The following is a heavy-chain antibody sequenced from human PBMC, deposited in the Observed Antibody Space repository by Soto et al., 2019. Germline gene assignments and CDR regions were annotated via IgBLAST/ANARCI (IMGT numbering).Heavy chain of an antibody. V-gene: IGHV4-34*01. D-gene: IGHD3-3*01. CDR2: INHSGST. Sequence: SETLSLTCTVSGGSISSYYWSWIRQPPGKGLEWIGEINHSGSTNYNPSLKSRVTISVDTSKNQFSLKLSSVTAADTAVYYCARVKRVFGVARGGYYYYMDVWGKGTTVTVSS. J-gene: IGHJ6*03. CDR3: ARVKRVFGVARGGYYYYMDV. CDR1: GGSISSYY.